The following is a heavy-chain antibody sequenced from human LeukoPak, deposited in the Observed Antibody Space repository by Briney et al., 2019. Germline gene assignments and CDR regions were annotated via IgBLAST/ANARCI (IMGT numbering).Heavy chain of an antibody. J-gene: IGHJ4*02. V-gene: IGHV3-7*01. D-gene: IGHD1-26*01. Sequence: PGGSLRLSCAASGFRFGDYWMTWARHVPGKGLEWVANIKQDGAEKHYAESVEGRFIISRDNAKNSLYLEMDSLKVEDTAVYYCARVGAWDLQRVFDYWGKGTLVTVSS. CDR3: ARVGAWDLQRVFDY. CDR2: IKQDGAEK. CDR1: GFRFGDYW.